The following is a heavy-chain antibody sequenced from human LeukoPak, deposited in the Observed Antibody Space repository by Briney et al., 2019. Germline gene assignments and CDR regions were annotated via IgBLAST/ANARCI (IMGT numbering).Heavy chain of an antibody. Sequence: PGGSLRLSCVVSGITISSHSMNWVRQAPGKGLEWVSHISGSSDATYYAESVKGRFTISRDKSKNSLYLQMDSLRVEDTAVYYCASGSYGQFDYWGQGTLDTVSS. CDR2: ISGSSDAT. J-gene: IGHJ4*02. CDR1: GITISSHS. V-gene: IGHV3-48*01. D-gene: IGHD1-26*01. CDR3: ASGSYGQFDY.